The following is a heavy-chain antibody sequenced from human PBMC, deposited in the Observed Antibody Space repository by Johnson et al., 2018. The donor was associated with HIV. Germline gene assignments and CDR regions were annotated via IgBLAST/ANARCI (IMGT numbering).Heavy chain of an antibody. CDR2: ISSRATTI. Sequence: VQLVESGGGVVQPGRSLRLSCAASGFTFSSYAMHWVRQAPGKGLEWVSYISSRATTIYYADSVKGRFTISRDNSKNTLYLQMNSLRAEDTAVYYCAKGGGLLSAFDIWGQGTMVTVSS. J-gene: IGHJ3*02. CDR1: GFTFSSYA. D-gene: IGHD2-2*01. CDR3: AKGGGLLSAFDI. V-gene: IGHV3-48*01.